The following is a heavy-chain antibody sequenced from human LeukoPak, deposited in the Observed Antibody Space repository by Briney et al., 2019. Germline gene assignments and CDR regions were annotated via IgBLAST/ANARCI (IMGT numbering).Heavy chain of an antibody. CDR2: IHASEGT. CDR1: GGSISSYY. Sequence: SVTLSLTCTVAGGSISSYYWNWIRQPAGKGLEWIGRIHASEGTNFNPSLKSRVTMSLDTSKNQFSLKLSSVTAADTAVYYCARADITIFGVAPDYCGQGTLVTVSS. V-gene: IGHV4-4*07. D-gene: IGHD3-3*01. CDR3: ARADITIFGVAPDY. J-gene: IGHJ4*02.